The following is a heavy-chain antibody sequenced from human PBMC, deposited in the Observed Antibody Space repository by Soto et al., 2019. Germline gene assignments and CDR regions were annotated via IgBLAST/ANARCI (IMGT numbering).Heavy chain of an antibody. CDR2: IGTSSAYT. V-gene: IGHV3-21*01. D-gene: IGHD4-17*01. CDR1: GSTFSSYS. J-gene: IGHJ2*01. Sequence: GGSLRLSCAASGSTFSSYSMNWVRQAPGKGLEWVSSIGTSSAYTYYADSVKGRFTISRDNAKNSLYLQMNSLRAEDTAVYYCARGYVATGTDWYFDLWGRGTLVTVSS. CDR3: ARGYVATGTDWYFDL.